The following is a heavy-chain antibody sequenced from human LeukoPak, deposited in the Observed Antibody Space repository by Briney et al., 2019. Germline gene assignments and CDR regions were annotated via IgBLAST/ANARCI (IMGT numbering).Heavy chain of an antibody. CDR3: ARGPYCGSFPFDY. D-gene: IGHD1-26*01. V-gene: IGHV4-34*01. CDR1: GGSFSGYY. CDR2: INHSGST. Sequence: PSETLSLTXAVYGGSFSGYYWSWIRQPPGKGLEWIGEINHSGSTNYNPSLKSRVTISVDTSKNQFSLKLSSVTAADTAVYYCARGPYCGSFPFDYWGQGTLVTVSS. J-gene: IGHJ4*02.